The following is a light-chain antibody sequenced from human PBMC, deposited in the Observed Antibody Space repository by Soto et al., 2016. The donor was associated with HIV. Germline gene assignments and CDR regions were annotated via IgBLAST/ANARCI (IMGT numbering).Light chain of an antibody. CDR1: QSISTY. J-gene: IGKJ3*01. CDR2: TAS. Sequence: DIQMTQSPSPLSASVGDRVTITCRASQSISTYLNWYQQKPGKAPNLLIYTASSLQSTVPSRFSGSGSGTDFTLTISNLQPEDFATYYCQQTYTFPLTFGPGTTVDIK. CDR3: QQTYTFPLT. V-gene: IGKV1-39*01.